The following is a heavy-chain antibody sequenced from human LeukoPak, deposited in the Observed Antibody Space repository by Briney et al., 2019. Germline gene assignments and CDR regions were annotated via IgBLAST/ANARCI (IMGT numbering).Heavy chain of an antibody. Sequence: SETLSLTCTVSGVSVSTRHYYWSWVRQPPGEGLECIGYISYTGSTNYNPSLKSRVTISLDTSKNQFSLKLNSVTAADTAVYYCARGWQQGPRYFDLWGRGTLVTVSS. CDR2: ISYTGST. CDR3: ARGWQQGPRYFDL. J-gene: IGHJ2*01. V-gene: IGHV4-61*01. CDR1: GVSVSTRHYY. D-gene: IGHD4-23*01.